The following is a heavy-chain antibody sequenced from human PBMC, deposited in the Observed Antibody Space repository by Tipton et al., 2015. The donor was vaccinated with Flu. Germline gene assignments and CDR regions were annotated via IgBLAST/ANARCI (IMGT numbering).Heavy chain of an antibody. CDR3: ATAIAAADSR. Sequence: SLRLSCVASGFTYWMSWVRQAPGKGLEWVAHVKQDGSEIYYVDSVKGRFTISRDNAKNSLYLQMNSLRPEDTAVYYCATAIAAADSRWGQGTLVTVSS. D-gene: IGHD6-13*01. V-gene: IGHV3-7*01. J-gene: IGHJ4*02. CDR1: GFTYW. CDR2: VKQDGSEI.